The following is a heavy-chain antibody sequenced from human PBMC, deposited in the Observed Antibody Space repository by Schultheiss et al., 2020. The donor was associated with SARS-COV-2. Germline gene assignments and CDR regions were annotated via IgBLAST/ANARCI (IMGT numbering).Heavy chain of an antibody. CDR2: MYISGST. CDR1: GGSISSYY. J-gene: IGHJ5*02. V-gene: IGHV4-59*12. D-gene: IGHD5/OR15-5a*01. CDR3: ARSTEAYNWFDP. Sequence: SETLSLTCTVSGGSISSYYWSWIRQPPGKGLEWIGHMYISGSTNYNPSLKSRVTISVDTSKNQFSLKLNSVTAADTAVYYCARSTEAYNWFDPWGQGTLVTVSS.